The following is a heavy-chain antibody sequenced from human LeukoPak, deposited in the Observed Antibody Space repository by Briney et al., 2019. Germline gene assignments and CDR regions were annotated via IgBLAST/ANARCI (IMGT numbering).Heavy chain of an antibody. CDR2: IKPDGSAG. V-gene: IGHV3-7*01. D-gene: IGHD2-2*02. J-gene: IGHJ5*02. Sequence: GGSLRLSCATSGFTFSSNWMSWVRHVPGRGLDWVANIKPDGSAGYYAASVEGRFTVSRDNAKNSLYLQMNSLRVEDTAVYYCARAVVPAAIGWFDPWGQGTLVTVSS. CDR1: GFTFSSNW. CDR3: ARAVVPAAIGWFDP.